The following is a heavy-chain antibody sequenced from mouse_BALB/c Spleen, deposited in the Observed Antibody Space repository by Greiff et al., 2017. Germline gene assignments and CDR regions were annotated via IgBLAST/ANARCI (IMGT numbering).Heavy chain of an antibody. V-gene: IGHV1-87*01. D-gene: IGHD4-1*01. Sequence: VKVVESGAELARPGASVKLSCKASGYTFTSYWMQWVKQRPGQGLEWIGAIYPGDGDTRYTQKFKGKATLTADKSSSTAYMQLSSLASEDSAVYYCAGAGTDWGQGTLVTVSA. CDR2: IYPGDGDT. CDR3: AGAGTD. J-gene: IGHJ3*01. CDR1: GYTFTSYW.